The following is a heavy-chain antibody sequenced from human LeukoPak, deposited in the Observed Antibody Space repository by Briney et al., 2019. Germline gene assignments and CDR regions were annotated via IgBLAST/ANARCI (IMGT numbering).Heavy chain of an antibody. D-gene: IGHD1-26*01. Sequence: GGSLRLSCAASGFTFSSYSMNWVRQAPGKGLEWVSSISSSSSYIYHADSVKGRFTISRDNAKNSLYLQMNSLRAEDTAVYYCARDGGSYYGDYWGQGTLVTVSS. CDR2: ISSSSSYI. CDR3: ARDGGSYYGDY. J-gene: IGHJ4*02. CDR1: GFTFSSYS. V-gene: IGHV3-21*01.